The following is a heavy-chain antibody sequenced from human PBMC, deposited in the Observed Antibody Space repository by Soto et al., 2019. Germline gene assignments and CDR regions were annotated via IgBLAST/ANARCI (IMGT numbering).Heavy chain of an antibody. J-gene: IGHJ4*02. D-gene: IGHD3-10*01. Sequence: EVYLVESGGGLVEPGRSLRLSCTASGFPFGNFLMSWFRQAPGKGMEWVGFIRSQPYGGTAEYDASVRGRFTISRDDSKGIAYLQMNSLQTEDSGVYYCIGSFPFWGQGTLVTVSS. CDR3: IGSFPF. CDR1: GFPFGNFL. V-gene: IGHV3-49*03. CDR2: IRSQPYGGTA.